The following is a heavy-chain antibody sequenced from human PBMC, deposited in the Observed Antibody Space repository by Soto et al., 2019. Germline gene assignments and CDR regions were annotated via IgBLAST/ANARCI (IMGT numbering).Heavy chain of an antibody. CDR2: IYWDDDK. Sequence: QITLKESDPALVKPTQTLTLTCTFSGFSLSTSGVGVGWICQPPGKALEWLALIYWDDDKRYSASLKSRLTITKDPSKNRVVRTMTNMDPVDTATYYCAHTLDYGVYVSASPCYWGQGTLVSASS. V-gene: IGHV2-5*02. CDR3: AHTLDYGVYVSASPCY. CDR1: GFSLSTSGVG. D-gene: IGHD4-17*01. J-gene: IGHJ4*02.